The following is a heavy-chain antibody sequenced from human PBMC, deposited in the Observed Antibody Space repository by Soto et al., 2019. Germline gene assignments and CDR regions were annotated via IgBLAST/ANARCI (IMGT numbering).Heavy chain of an antibody. CDR3: ARALGLSYFDS. CDR1: GGAFVRDG. Sequence: SVKVSCKASGGAFVRDGLSWVRRAPGQGLEWMGGIIPLFATPKYAQKFQGRVTVTVDEDTNTAYMEMRRLRSEDTAVYFCARALGLSYFDSWGQGTLVTVSS. V-gene: IGHV1-69*13. J-gene: IGHJ4*02. CDR2: IIPLFATP. D-gene: IGHD2-15*01.